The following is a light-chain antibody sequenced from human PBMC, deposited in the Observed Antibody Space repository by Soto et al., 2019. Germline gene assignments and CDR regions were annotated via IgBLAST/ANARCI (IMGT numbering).Light chain of an antibody. CDR1: QGISSY. Sequence: AIRMTQSPSSFSASTGDRVTMTCRASQGISSYLAWYQQKPGKAPKLLIYAASTLQSGVPSRFSGSGSGTDFTLTISCLQSEDFATYYCQQYYSYPLFFGQGTKVEIK. CDR3: QQYYSYPLF. J-gene: IGKJ1*01. V-gene: IGKV1-8*01. CDR2: AAS.